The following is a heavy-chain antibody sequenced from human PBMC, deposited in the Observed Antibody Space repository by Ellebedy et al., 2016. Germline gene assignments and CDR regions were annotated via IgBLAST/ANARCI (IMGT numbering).Heavy chain of an antibody. CDR2: TRNKANSYTT. D-gene: IGHD3-3*01. Sequence: GGSLRLXXAASGFTLRSYNMNWVRQAPGKGLEWVGRTRNKANSYTTEYAASVKGRFTISRDDSKNSLYLQMNSLKTEDTAVYYCARGVYDFWSGYYTFDYWGQGTLVTVSS. CDR1: GFTLRSYN. CDR3: ARGVYDFWSGYYTFDY. J-gene: IGHJ4*02. V-gene: IGHV3-72*01.